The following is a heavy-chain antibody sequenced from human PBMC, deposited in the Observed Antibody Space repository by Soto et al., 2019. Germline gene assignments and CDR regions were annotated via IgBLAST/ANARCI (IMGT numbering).Heavy chain of an antibody. D-gene: IGHD3-16*01. J-gene: IGHJ4*02. CDR1: GGSISSGDYY. Sequence: SETLSLTCTVSGGSISSGDYYWSWIRQPPGKGLEWIGYIYYSGSTYYNPSLKSRVTISVDTSKNQFSLKLSSVTAADTAVYYCARVPVRLGPPGLFDYWGQGTLVTVSS. CDR2: IYYSGST. CDR3: ARVPVRLGPPGLFDY. V-gene: IGHV4-30-4*01.